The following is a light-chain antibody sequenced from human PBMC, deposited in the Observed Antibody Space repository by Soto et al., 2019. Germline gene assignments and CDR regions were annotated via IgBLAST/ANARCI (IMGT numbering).Light chain of an antibody. J-gene: IGKJ4*01. CDR2: GAF. CDR1: QSINNY. CDR3: QHSYGTLLT. V-gene: IGKV1-39*01. Sequence: DIPMTQSPSSLSASVEDRVTITCRASQSINNYLNWYQQRPGKAPKLLIYGAFSLQSGVPSRFSGSGSGTDFTLTISSLPPEDFATYYCQHSYGTLLTFGGGTKLEMK.